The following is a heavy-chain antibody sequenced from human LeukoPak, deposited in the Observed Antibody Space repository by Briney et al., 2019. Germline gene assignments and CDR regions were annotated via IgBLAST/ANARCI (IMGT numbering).Heavy chain of an antibody. CDR3: ARAVVTADSDAFDL. J-gene: IGHJ3*01. CDR2: ISADNGNT. CDR1: GYTFTSYG. D-gene: IGHD2-21*02. V-gene: IGHV1-18*01. Sequence: ASVKVSCTASGYTFTSYGISWVRQAPGHGLEWMGWISADNGNTKYAQKLQGRVTMTTDTSTSTAYMELRSLRSDDTAVYYCARAVVTADSDAFDLWGQGTMVTVFS.